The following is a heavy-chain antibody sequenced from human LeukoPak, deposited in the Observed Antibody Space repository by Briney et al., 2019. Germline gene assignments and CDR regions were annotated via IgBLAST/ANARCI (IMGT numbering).Heavy chain of an antibody. D-gene: IGHD6-13*01. Sequence: GGSLGLSCAASGFTFSSYWMSWVRQAPGKGLEWVANIKQDGSEKYYVDSVKGRFTISRDTAKNSLYLQMNSLRAEDTAVYYCARDPHSSSLDYWGQGTLVTVSS. CDR2: IKQDGSEK. V-gene: IGHV3-7*01. CDR1: GFTFSSYW. CDR3: ARDPHSSSLDY. J-gene: IGHJ4*02.